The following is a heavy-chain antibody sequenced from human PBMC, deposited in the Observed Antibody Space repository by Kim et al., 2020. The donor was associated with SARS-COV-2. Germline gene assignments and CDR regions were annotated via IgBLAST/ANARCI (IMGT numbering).Heavy chain of an antibody. CDR2: INPSGGST. V-gene: IGHV1-46*01. CDR1: GYTFTSYY. J-gene: IGHJ6*02. Sequence: ASVKVSCKASGYTFTSYYMHWVRQAPGQGLEWMGIINPSGGSTSYAQKFQGRVTMTRDTSTSTVYMELSSLRSEDTAVYYCARDSEQLLSHYYGMDVWGQGTTVTVSS. D-gene: IGHD6-6*01. CDR3: ARDSEQLLSHYYGMDV.